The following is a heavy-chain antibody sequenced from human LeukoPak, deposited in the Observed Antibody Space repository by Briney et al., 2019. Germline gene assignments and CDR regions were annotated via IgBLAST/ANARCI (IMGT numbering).Heavy chain of an antibody. CDR3: ARDIATAATADRAFDI. V-gene: IGHV4-59*11. CDR1: GGSISSHY. CDR2: IYYSGST. D-gene: IGHD6-13*01. Sequence: SETLSLTCTVSGGSISSHYWSWVRQPPGKGLEWIGYIYYSGSTNYNPSLKNRVTISVDTSKNQFSLKLSSVTAADTAVYYCARDIATAATADRAFDIWGQGTMVTVSS. J-gene: IGHJ3*02.